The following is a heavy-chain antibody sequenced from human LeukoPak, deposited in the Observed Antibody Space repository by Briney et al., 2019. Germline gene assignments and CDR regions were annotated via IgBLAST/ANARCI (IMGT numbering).Heavy chain of an antibody. D-gene: IGHD4/OR15-4a*01. J-gene: IGHJ4*02. V-gene: IGHV3-21*01. Sequence: GGSLRLSCAASGFTFSSYSMNWVRQAPGKGLEWVSSISSSSSYIYYADSVKGRFTISRDNAKNSLYLQMNSLRAEDTAAYYCARFRSQGATDYWGQGTLVTVSS. CDR3: ARFRSQGATDY. CDR2: ISSSSSYI. CDR1: GFTFSSYS.